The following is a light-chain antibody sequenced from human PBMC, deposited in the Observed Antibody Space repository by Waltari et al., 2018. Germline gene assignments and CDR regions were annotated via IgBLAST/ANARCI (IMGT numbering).Light chain of an antibody. CDR2: YDR. Sequence: SYVVTQPPSVSVAPGETATITCGGDNIGTYSVHWYQQKAGQAPVLVIFYDRDRPSGIPVRVPGSNSGNTATLTISRVEAGDEARYYCHVWHPHVDPGVFGTGTEVTVL. CDR1: NIGTYS. V-gene: IGLV3-21*04. CDR3: HVWHPHVDPGV. J-gene: IGLJ1*01.